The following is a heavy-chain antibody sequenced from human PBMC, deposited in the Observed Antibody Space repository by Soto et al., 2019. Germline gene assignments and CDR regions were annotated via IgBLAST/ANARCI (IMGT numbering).Heavy chain of an antibody. CDR2: VHHSGST. CDR1: GYSISSGYH. J-gene: IGHJ4*02. CDR3: ARHCRVDTAMAIDY. Sequence: SETLSLTCAVSGYSISSGYHWGWIRQPPGKGLEWLGSVHHSGSTYYNPSLKSRVTISVDTSKNQFSLKLSSVTAADTAVYYCARHCRVDTAMAIDYWGQGTLVTVSS. D-gene: IGHD5-18*01. V-gene: IGHV4-38-2*01.